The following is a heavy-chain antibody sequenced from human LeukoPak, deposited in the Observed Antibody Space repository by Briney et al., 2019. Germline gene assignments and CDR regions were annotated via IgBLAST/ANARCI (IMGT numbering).Heavy chain of an antibody. J-gene: IGHJ6*03. CDR3: ARHKDYYYSYMDV. CDR2: IYHSGST. Sequence: SETLSLTCTVSGYSISSGYYWAWIRQPPGKGLEWIGSIYHSGSTYYNPSLKSRVTISVDTSKNQFSLKLSSVTAADTAVYYCARHKDYYYSYMDVWGKGTTVTISS. CDR1: GYSISSGYY. V-gene: IGHV4-38-2*02.